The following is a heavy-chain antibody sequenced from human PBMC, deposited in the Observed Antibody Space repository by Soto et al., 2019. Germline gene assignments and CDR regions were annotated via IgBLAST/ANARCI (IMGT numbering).Heavy chain of an antibody. J-gene: IGHJ4*02. CDR1: GGAFSSYA. D-gene: IGHD3-10*01. CDR2: IIPIFGTA. CDR3: ARGPDYYGSGKWTPSDY. V-gene: IGHV1-69*01. Sequence: QVQLVQSGAEVKKPGSSVKVSCKASGGAFSSYAISWVRQAPGQGLEWMGGIIPIFGTANYAQKFQGRVTITADESTSTAYMELSSLRSEDTAVYYCARGPDYYGSGKWTPSDYWGQGTLVTVSS.